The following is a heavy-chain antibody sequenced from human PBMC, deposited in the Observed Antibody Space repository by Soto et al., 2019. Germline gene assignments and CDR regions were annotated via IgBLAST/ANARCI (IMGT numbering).Heavy chain of an antibody. D-gene: IGHD3-3*01. CDR2: ISYDGSNK. Sequence: GGSLRLSCAASGFTFSSYGMHWVRQAPGKGLEWVAVISYDGSNKYYADSVKGRFTISRDNSKNTLYLQMNSLRAEDTAVYYCAKGLVPVYDPTPLDYWGQGTLVTVSS. CDR3: AKGLVPVYDPTPLDY. CDR1: GFTFSSYG. V-gene: IGHV3-30*18. J-gene: IGHJ4*02.